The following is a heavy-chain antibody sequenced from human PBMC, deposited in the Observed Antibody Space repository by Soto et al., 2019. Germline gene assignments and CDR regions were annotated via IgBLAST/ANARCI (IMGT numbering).Heavy chain of an antibody. CDR2: FNPILSFS. J-gene: IGHJ4*02. CDR1: GDTFNFYT. D-gene: IGHD3-10*01. Sequence: QVQLVQSGAEVKKPGSSVKVSCKASGDTFNFYTINWVRQAPGLGLEWMGRFNPILSFSNSALKFQGRVTLTADKSTSTAYMVLSSLRSEDTAIYYCATSFGSGSRAFDYWGLGALVTVSS. V-gene: IGHV1-69*02. CDR3: ATSFGSGSRAFDY.